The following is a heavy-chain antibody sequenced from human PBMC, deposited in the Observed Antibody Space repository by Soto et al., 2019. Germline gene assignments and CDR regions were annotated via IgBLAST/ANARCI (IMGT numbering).Heavy chain of an antibody. CDR1: GYTFTSYD. Sequence: QVQLVQSGAEVKKPGASVKVSCKASGYTFTSYDINWVRQATGQGLEWMGWMNPNSGNTGYAQKFQGRVTMTRNTSISTAYMELSSLRSEDTAVYYCARGTATYYYDSSGYYFDYWGQGTLVTVSS. J-gene: IGHJ4*02. D-gene: IGHD3-22*01. V-gene: IGHV1-8*01. CDR3: ARGTATYYYDSSGYYFDY. CDR2: MNPNSGNT.